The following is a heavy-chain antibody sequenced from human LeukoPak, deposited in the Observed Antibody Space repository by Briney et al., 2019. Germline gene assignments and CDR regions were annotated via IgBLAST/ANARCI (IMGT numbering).Heavy chain of an antibody. Sequence: SGGSLSPSCAAPGFTFDDYGMSRVRQAPGKGLEWVSGISWNGGSTGYADSVKGRFTISRDNAKNSLYLQMNSLRAEDTALSYCARPYSSGWAFDIWGQGTMVTVSS. D-gene: IGHD6-19*01. CDR1: GFTFDDYG. J-gene: IGHJ3*02. CDR2: ISWNGGST. V-gene: IGHV3-20*04. CDR3: ARPYSSGWAFDI.